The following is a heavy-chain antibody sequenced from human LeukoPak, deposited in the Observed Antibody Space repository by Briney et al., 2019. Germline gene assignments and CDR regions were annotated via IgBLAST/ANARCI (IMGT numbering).Heavy chain of an antibody. CDR1: GFTFDDYA. CDR2: ISWKSDRI. J-gene: IGHJ6*03. V-gene: IGHV3-9*01. Sequence: GGSLRLSCAASGFTFDDYAMHWVRQAPGKGLEWVSGISWKSDRIGYADSVKGRFTISRDNAKNSLYLQMNSLRAEDTALYYCAKSGIIQGYYFYYMDVWGKGTTVTISS. D-gene: IGHD5-18*01. CDR3: AKSGIIQGYYFYYMDV.